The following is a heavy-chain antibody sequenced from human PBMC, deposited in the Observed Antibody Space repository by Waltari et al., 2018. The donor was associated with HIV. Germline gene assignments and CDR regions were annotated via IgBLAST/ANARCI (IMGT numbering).Heavy chain of an antibody. J-gene: IGHJ4*02. Sequence: VQLVESGGGVVQPGTSLTLSCAASGFTFGNSAMHWVRQAPGKGIWWVALISYDGTKKYHGDSVKGRLTIARDISKATLFLEMNTVRPDDTAVYYGVRERTHVNDFQTWGLGTLVIVSS. CDR1: GFTFGNSA. CDR2: ISYDGTKK. CDR3: VRERTHVNDFQT. V-gene: IGHV3-30*01. D-gene: IGHD3-16*01.